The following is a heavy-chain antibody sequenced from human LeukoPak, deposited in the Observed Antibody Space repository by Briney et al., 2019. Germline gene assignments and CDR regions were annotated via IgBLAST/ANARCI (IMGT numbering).Heavy chain of an antibody. D-gene: IGHD3-22*01. Sequence: PGGSLRLSCAASGFTFSSYWMSWVRQAPGKGLEWVANIKQDGSKKYYVDSVKGRFTISRDNAKNSLHLQMNSLRAEDTAVYYCARDSSGYYYPDAFDIWGQGTMVTVSS. CDR1: GFTFSSYW. CDR2: IKQDGSKK. J-gene: IGHJ3*02. V-gene: IGHV3-7*04. CDR3: ARDSSGYYYPDAFDI.